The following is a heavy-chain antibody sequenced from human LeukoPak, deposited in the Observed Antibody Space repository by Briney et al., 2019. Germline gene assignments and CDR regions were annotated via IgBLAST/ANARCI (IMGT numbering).Heavy chain of an antibody. V-gene: IGHV3-48*04. Sequence: GGSLRLSCAASGFTFSDFSINWVRQAPGKGLEWISYISGRGGTINYADSVKGRFTISRDNAKNSLFLQMYSLRAEDAAVYYCARDRVVDTAKIGKFYNYHMDVWGKGTTVTVSS. CDR2: ISGRGGTI. D-gene: IGHD5-18*01. CDR1: GFTFSDFS. J-gene: IGHJ6*03. CDR3: ARDRVVDTAKIGKFYNYHMDV.